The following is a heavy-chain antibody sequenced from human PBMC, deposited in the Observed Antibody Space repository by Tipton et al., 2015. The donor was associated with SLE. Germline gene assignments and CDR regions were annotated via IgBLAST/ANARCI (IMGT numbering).Heavy chain of an antibody. D-gene: IGHD6-13*01. CDR2: IYYSGST. CDR3: ARQGQQLVRPYYYGMDV. Sequence: LRLSCTVSGGSISSYYWSWIRQPPGKGLEWIGYIYYSGSTNYNPSLKSRVTISVDTSKNLFSLKLSSVTAADTAVYYCARQGQQLVRPYYYGMDVWGQGTTVTVSS. V-gene: IGHV4-59*08. J-gene: IGHJ6*02. CDR1: GGSISSYY.